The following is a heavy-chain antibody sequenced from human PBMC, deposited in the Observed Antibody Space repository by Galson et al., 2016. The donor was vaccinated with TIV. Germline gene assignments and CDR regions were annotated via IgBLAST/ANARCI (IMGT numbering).Heavy chain of an antibody. Sequence: SVKVSCKASGGILTNYAISWVRQAPGQGLEWMGRIIPMFGSANYAQKFQGRVTITTDEVKTTTYMELSSLRSEDTAMYFCARAPQIYDDWFDSWGQGTLVIVSS. CDR3: ARAPQIYDDWFDS. V-gene: IGHV1-69*05. CDR1: GGILTNYA. J-gene: IGHJ5*01. CDR2: IIPMFGSA. D-gene: IGHD3-16*01.